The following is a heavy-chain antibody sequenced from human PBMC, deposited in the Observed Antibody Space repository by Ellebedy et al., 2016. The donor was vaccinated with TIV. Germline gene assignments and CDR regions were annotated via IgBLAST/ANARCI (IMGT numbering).Heavy chain of an antibody. J-gene: IGHJ6*02. CDR2: FDPGDLES. Sequence: AASVKVSCKVSGHTLTDLSIHWVRQAPGKGLEWMGGFDPGDLESVYAPKFQGRVTMTRDTSISTAYMELSRLRSDDTAVYYCARTRGYSGYDSYGMDVWGQGTTVTVSS. CDR1: GHTLTDLS. CDR3: ARTRGYSGYDSYGMDV. D-gene: IGHD5-12*01. V-gene: IGHV1-24*01.